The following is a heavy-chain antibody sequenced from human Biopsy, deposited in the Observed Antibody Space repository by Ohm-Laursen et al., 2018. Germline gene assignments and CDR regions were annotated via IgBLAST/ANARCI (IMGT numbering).Heavy chain of an antibody. CDR2: IYSSGGS. D-gene: IGHD6-19*01. Sequence: SETLSLTCSVSGGSTNDYFWSWIRQPAGETLEWIGRIYSSGGSSYNPSLKSRISMSMDTSNNQFPLTLTSVTAADTAVYYCARTPGKAVAGRFLDLWGRGTLVTVSS. CDR1: GGSTNDYF. V-gene: IGHV4-4*07. CDR3: ARTPGKAVAGRFLDL. J-gene: IGHJ2*01.